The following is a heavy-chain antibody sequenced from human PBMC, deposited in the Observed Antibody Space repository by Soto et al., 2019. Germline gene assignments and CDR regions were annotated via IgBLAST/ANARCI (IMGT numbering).Heavy chain of an antibody. J-gene: IGHJ5*02. Sequence: PSETLSLTCTVSGGSISSYYLSWIRQPPGKGLECIGYIYYSGSTNYNPSLKNRVTISVDTSKNQFSLKLSSVTAADTAVYYCAREGRSYGYDGWFDPWGQGTLVTVSS. V-gene: IGHV4-59*01. CDR1: GGSISSYY. D-gene: IGHD5-18*01. CDR3: AREGRSYGYDGWFDP. CDR2: IYYSGST.